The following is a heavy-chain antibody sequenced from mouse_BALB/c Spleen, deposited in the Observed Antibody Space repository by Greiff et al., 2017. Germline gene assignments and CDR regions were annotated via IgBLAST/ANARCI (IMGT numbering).Heavy chain of an antibody. CDR3: ARHRYEGNFDY. Sequence: DVKLVESGGGLVKPGGSLKLSCAASGFAFSSYDMSWVRQTPEKRLEWVAYISSGGGSTYYPDTVKGRFTISRDTAKNTLYLQMSSLKSEDTAMYYCARHRYEGNFDYWGQGTTLTVSS. V-gene: IGHV5-12-1*01. CDR1: GFAFSSYD. D-gene: IGHD2-14*01. J-gene: IGHJ2*01. CDR2: ISSGGGST.